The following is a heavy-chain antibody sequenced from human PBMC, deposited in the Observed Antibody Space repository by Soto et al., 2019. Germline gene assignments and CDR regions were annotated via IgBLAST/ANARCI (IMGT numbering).Heavy chain of an antibody. CDR1: GFTFSSYA. J-gene: IGHJ4*02. CDR3: ASSIVYDFWSGSTFDY. D-gene: IGHD3-3*01. Sequence: PGGSLRLSCAASGFTFSSYAMSWVRQAPGKGLEWVSAISGSGGSTYYADSVKGRFTISRDNSKNTLYLQMNSLRAEDTAVYYCASSIVYDFWSGSTFDYWGQGTLVTVSS. CDR2: ISGSGGST. V-gene: IGHV3-23*01.